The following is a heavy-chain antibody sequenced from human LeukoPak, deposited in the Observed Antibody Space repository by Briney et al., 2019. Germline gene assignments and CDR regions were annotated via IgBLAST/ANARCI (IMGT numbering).Heavy chain of an antibody. CDR2: ISYDGSNK. J-gene: IGHJ3*02. Sequence: GGSLRLSCAASGFTFSSYAMHWVRQAPGKGLEWVAVISYDGSNKYYADSVKGRFTISRDNAKNSLYLQMNSLRAEDTAVYYCARARWLQLYAFDIWGQGTMVTVSS. CDR1: GFTFSSYA. CDR3: ARARWLQLYAFDI. D-gene: IGHD5-24*01. V-gene: IGHV3-30-3*01.